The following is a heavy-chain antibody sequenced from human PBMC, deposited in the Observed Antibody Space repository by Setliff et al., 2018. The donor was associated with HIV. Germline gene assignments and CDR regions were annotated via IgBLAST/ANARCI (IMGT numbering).Heavy chain of an antibody. D-gene: IGHD3-22*01. CDR3: ARVGYYDSSFDY. Sequence: SETLSLTCDVYGGSFSGYYWSWIRQPPGKGLEWIGKINHSGSTNYNPSLKSRVTISVDTSRNQFSLKLNSVTAADTAVYYCARVGYYDSSFDYWGQGTLVTVPS. CDR2: INHSGST. V-gene: IGHV4-34*01. CDR1: GGSFSGYY. J-gene: IGHJ4*02.